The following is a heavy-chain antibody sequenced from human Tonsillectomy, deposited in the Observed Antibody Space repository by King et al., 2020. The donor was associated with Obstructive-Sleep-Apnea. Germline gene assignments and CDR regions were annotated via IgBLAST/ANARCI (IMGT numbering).Heavy chain of an antibody. CDR1: GFTFDDYA. CDR3: AKDLSSGWYSPQDY. D-gene: IGHD6-19*01. CDR2: ISWNSGSI. J-gene: IGHJ4*02. Sequence: VQLVESGGGLVQPGRSLRLSCAASGFTFDDYAMHWVRQVPGKGLEWVSGISWNSGSIGYAESVKGRFTISSDNAKNSLYLQMNSLRGEDTAFYYCAKDLSSGWYSPQDYWGQGTLVTVSS. V-gene: IGHV3-9*01.